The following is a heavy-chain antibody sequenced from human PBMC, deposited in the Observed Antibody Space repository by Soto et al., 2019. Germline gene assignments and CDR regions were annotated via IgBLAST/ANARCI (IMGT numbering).Heavy chain of an antibody. CDR1: EFSFGSYA. CDR2: ISGSDGKT. V-gene: IGHV3-23*01. D-gene: IGHD3-3*01. Sequence: GGSLRLSCAASEFSFGSYALSWVRQAPGKGLEWVSTISGSDGKTFYADSVKGRFSISRDTSQSTLYLQMNSLRADDTAMYYCARWSYLDYWGQGTRVTVSS. CDR3: ARWSYLDY. J-gene: IGHJ4*02.